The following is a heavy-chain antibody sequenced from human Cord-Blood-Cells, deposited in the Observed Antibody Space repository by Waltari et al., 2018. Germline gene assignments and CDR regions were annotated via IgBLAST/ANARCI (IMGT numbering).Heavy chain of an antibody. J-gene: IGHJ4*02. CDR3: ARHPPPYYDSSGYDY. Sequence: QLQLQESGPGLVKPSETLSLTCTVSGGSISSSSYYWGWIRQPPGKGLEWIGSIYYIGSTYYNPSLKSRVTISVDTSKNQFSLKLSSVTAADTAVYYCARHPPPYYDSSGYDYWGQGTLVTVSS. CDR1: GGSISSSSYY. D-gene: IGHD3-22*01. V-gene: IGHV4-39*01. CDR2: IYYIGST.